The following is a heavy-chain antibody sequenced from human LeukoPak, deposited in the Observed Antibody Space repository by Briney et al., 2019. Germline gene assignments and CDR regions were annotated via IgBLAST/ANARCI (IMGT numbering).Heavy chain of an antibody. CDR3: ARDSQFASDY. D-gene: IGHD5-24*01. CDR1: GFTFSSYS. CDR2: SSSRSSLI. Sequence: GGSLRLSCAASGFTFSSYSMNWARQAPGKGLEGVSYSSSRSSLIYYADSVKGRFTISRDNARSSVYLQMSSLRDEDTAVYYCARDSQFASDYWGQGTLVTVSS. V-gene: IGHV3-48*02. J-gene: IGHJ4*02.